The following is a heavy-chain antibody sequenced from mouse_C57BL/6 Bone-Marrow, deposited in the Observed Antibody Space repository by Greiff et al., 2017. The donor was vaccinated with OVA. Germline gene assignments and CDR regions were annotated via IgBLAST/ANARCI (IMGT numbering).Heavy chain of an antibody. CDR2: ISDGGSYT. CDR3: ARDPYDYDPFAY. Sequence: EVMLVESGGGLVKPGGSLKLSCAASGFTFSSYAMSWVRQTPEKRLEWVATISDGGSYTYYPDNVKGRFTISRDNAKNNLYLQMSHLKSEDTAMYYCARDPYDYDPFAYWGQGTLVTVSA. D-gene: IGHD2-4*01. J-gene: IGHJ3*01. V-gene: IGHV5-4*01. CDR1: GFTFSSYA.